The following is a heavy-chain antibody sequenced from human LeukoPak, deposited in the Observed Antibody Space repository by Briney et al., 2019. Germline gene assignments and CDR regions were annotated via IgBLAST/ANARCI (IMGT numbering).Heavy chain of an antibody. V-gene: IGHV4-39*01. CDR2: IYYSGST. CDR1: GGSDSSDSYS. CDR3: VRRGGAHFWDY. D-gene: IGHD3-3*02. J-gene: IGHJ4*02. Sequence: SETLSPTCTVSGGSDSSDSYSWAWIRQPPGKGLEWIGTIYYSGSTYYNPSLKSRVTISVDTSKNQFSLKLGSVTAADTAVYYCVRRGGAHFWDYWGQGPLVTVSS.